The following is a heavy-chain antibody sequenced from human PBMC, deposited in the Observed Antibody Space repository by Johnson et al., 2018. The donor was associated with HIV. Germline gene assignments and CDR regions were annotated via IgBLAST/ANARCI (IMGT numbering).Heavy chain of an antibody. V-gene: IGHV3-25*04. CDR2: VNPNGGNT. D-gene: IGHD6-13*01. Sequence: NCVRQAPGNGLELVGQVNPNGGNTYLIDSGKDRFNTSRDNAKNTLHLQMKSLRAGDTAVYYCARGRIGAAGWYAFDIWGQGTMVTVSS. J-gene: IGHJ3*02. CDR3: ARGRIGAAGWYAFDI.